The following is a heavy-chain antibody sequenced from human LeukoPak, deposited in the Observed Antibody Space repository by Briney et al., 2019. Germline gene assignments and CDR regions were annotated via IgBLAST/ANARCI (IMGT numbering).Heavy chain of an antibody. CDR2: ISGSGGST. CDR3: AKGPTIFVGFDP. J-gene: IGHJ5*02. V-gene: IGHV3-23*01. CDR1: GFTFSTHA. D-gene: IGHD3-3*01. Sequence: GGSLRLSCAASGFTFSTHAMNWVRQAPGKGLEWVSAISGSGGSTYYADSVKGRFTISRDNSKNTLYLQMNSLRAEDTAVYYCAKGPTIFVGFDPWGQGTLVTVSS.